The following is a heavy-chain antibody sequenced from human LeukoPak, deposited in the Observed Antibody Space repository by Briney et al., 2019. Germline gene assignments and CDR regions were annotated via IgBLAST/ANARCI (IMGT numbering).Heavy chain of an antibody. CDR2: ISSSSSYI. V-gene: IGHV3-21*04. Sequence: KPGGSLRLSCAASGITFSSYSMNWVRQAPGKGLEWVSSISSSSSYIYYEDSVKGRFTISRDNAKNSLYLQMNSLRAEDTAVYYCAKDQDVLRYFDWLPFDYWGQGTLVTVSS. CDR3: AKDQDVLRYFDWLPFDY. CDR1: GITFSSYS. J-gene: IGHJ4*02. D-gene: IGHD3-9*01.